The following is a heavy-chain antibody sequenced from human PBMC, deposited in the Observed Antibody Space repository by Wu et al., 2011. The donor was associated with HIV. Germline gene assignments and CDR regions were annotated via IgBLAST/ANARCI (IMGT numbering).Heavy chain of an antibody. D-gene: IGHD2-21*01. J-gene: IGHJ4*02. CDR2: IIPIFGTA. Sequence: QVQLVQSGAAVNEGLGPTVKVVPARLLEAPSTAYRYRLWVRQAPGQGLEWMGGIIPIFGTANYAQKFQGRVTITADKSTSTAYMELSSLRSEDTAMYYCARDFGGDGDSWGQGTLVTVSS. CDR3: ARDFGGDGDS. CDR1: EAPSTAYR. V-gene: IGHV1-69*14.